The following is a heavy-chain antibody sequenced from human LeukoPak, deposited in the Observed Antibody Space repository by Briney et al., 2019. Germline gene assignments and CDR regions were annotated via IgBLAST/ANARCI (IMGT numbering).Heavy chain of an antibody. Sequence: ASVKVSCKASGYTFSSYDINWVRQATGQGLEWMGWMNPNSGNTGYAQKFQGRLNMTRNTAISTAYMELSSLRSEDTAVYYCARRVGSGWPVQHWGQGTLVTVSS. J-gene: IGHJ1*01. CDR3: ARRVGSGWPVQH. CDR1: GYTFSSYD. CDR2: MNPNSGNT. V-gene: IGHV1-8*01. D-gene: IGHD6-19*01.